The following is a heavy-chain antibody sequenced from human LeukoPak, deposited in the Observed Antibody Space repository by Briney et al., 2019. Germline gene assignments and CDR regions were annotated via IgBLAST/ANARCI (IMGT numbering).Heavy chain of an antibody. CDR1: GFTFSGYD. CDR3: GSSGLVGGEWIIDY. CDR2: IGTVGDT. J-gene: IGHJ4*02. D-gene: IGHD3-16*01. Sequence: AGGSLRLSCAASGFTFSGYDFHWVRHATGRGLEWVSAIGTVGDTHYLDSVKGRFTISRENAKNSLYLQMNSLRAGDTAVYYCGSSGLVGGEWIIDYWGQGTLVTVSS. V-gene: IGHV3-13*04.